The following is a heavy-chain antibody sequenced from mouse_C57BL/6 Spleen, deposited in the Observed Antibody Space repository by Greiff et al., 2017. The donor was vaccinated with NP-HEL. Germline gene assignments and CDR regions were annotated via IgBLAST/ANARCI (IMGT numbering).Heavy chain of an antibody. CDR1: GFTFSDYG. CDR2: ISNLAYSI. CDR3: ARHPRDYYAMDY. Sequence: EVQLVESGGGLVQPGGSLKLSCAASGFTFSDYGMAWVRQAPRKGPEWVAFISNLAYSIYYADTVTGRFTISRENAKNTLYLEMSSLRSEDTAMYYCARHPRDYYAMDYWGQGTSVTVSS. V-gene: IGHV5-15*01. D-gene: IGHD3-1*01. J-gene: IGHJ4*01.